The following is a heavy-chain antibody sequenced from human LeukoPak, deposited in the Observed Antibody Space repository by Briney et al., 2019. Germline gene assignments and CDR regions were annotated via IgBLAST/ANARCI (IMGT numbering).Heavy chain of an antibody. V-gene: IGHV4-34*01. D-gene: IGHD3-22*01. Sequence: SETLSLTCAVYGGSFSGYYWSWIRQLPGKGLEWIGEINHSGSTNYNPSLKSRVTISVDTSKNQFSLKLSSVTAADTAVYYCARGPKWGDYYDSSGYVTGDAFDIWGQGTMVTVSS. J-gene: IGHJ3*02. CDR2: INHSGST. CDR1: GGSFSGYY. CDR3: ARGPKWGDYYDSSGYVTGDAFDI.